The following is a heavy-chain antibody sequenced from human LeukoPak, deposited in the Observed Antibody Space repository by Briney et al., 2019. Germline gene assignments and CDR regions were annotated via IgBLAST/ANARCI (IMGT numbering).Heavy chain of an antibody. CDR3: ARATDYYDSSGYYPNWFDP. CDR1: GFTFSDYY. V-gene: IGHV3-11*04. D-gene: IGHD3-22*01. Sequence: GGSLRLSCAASGFTFSDYYMSWIRQAPGKGLEWVSYISRSGSTIYYADSVKGRFTISRDNAKNSLYLQMNSLRAEDTAVYYCARATDYYDSSGYYPNWFDPWGQGTLVTVSS. CDR2: ISRSGSTI. J-gene: IGHJ5*02.